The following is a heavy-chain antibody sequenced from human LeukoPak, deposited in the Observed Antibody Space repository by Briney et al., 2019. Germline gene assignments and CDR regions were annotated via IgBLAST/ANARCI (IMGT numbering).Heavy chain of an antibody. CDR3: ARDTSGSSMDAFDI. Sequence: SETLSLTCAVSGGSISSSNWWSWVRQPPGKGLEWIGSIYHSGSTYYNPSLKSRVTISVDTSKNQFSLKLSSVTAADTAVYYCARDTSGSSMDAFDIWGQGTMVTVSS. CDR1: GGSISSSNW. V-gene: IGHV4-4*02. CDR2: IYHSGST. J-gene: IGHJ3*02. D-gene: IGHD1-26*01.